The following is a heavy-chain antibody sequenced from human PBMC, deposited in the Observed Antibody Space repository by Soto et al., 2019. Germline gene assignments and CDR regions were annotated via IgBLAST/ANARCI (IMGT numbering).Heavy chain of an antibody. Sequence: GGSLRLSCAASGFTFDDYAMPWVRQAPGKGLEWVSGIGESCGSICYADSVKGRFTISRDNAKNSLYLQMNSLRVEDTAMYYCARDLRAVGMASRFDPWGQGTLVTVSS. D-gene: IGHD6-13*01. V-gene: IGHV3-9*01. CDR2: IGESCGSI. CDR3: ARDLRAVGMASRFDP. J-gene: IGHJ5*02. CDR1: GFTFDDYA.